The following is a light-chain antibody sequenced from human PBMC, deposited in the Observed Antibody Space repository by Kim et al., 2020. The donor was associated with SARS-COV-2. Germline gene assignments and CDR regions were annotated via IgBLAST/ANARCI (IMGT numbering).Light chain of an antibody. J-gene: IGKJ2*01. CDR2: WAS. V-gene: IGKV4-1*01. CDR3: QQYYSTLYT. CDR1: QSVLYSSNNKSY. Sequence: RVTINCKSSQSVLYSSNNKSYLAWYQQKPGQPPKLLIYWASTRESGVPDRFSGSGSGTDFTLTISSLQAEDVAVYYCQQYYSTLYTFGQGTKLEI.